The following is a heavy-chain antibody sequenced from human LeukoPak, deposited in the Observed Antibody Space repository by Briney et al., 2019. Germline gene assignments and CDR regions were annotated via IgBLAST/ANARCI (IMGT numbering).Heavy chain of an antibody. CDR2: ISAYNGDT. V-gene: IGHV1-18*04. J-gene: IGHJ4*02. CDR3: ARTAMVSSLDY. CDR1: GYTFTSYG. D-gene: IGHD2-2*01. Sequence: ASVKVSCTASGYTFTSYGISWVRQAPGQGLEWMGWISAYNGDTNYAQRLQGRVTMTTDTSTSTAYMELKSLTSDDSAIYYCARTAMVSSLDYWGQGTLVTVPS.